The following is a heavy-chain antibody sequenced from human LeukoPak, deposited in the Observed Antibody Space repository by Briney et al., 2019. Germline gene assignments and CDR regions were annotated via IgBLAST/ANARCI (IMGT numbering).Heavy chain of an antibody. CDR1: GFTFSSYA. Sequence: GGSLRLSCAASGFTFSSYAMHWVRQAPGKGLEWVAVISYDGSNKYYADSVKGRFTISRDNSKNTLYLQMNSLRAEDTAVYYCAIYGSGSLDYYYYGMDVWGQGTTVTVSS. J-gene: IGHJ6*02. CDR3: AIYGSGSLDYYYYGMDV. D-gene: IGHD3-10*01. CDR2: ISYDGSNK. V-gene: IGHV3-30-3*01.